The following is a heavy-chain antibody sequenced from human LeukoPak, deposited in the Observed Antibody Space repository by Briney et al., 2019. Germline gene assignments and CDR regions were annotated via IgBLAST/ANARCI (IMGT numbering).Heavy chain of an antibody. D-gene: IGHD4-17*01. CDR1: GDSISSYY. V-gene: IGHV4-59*01. CDR2: IYYSGST. Sequence: SETLSLTCTVSGDSISSYYWSWIRQPPGKERQGIGYIYYSGSTNYTPSIKSRVTISVATSKHHFSLQLSSVTAAATALYYCALNDSGDYGLRYWGPGTLVTVSS. CDR3: ALNDSGDYGLRY. J-gene: IGHJ4*02.